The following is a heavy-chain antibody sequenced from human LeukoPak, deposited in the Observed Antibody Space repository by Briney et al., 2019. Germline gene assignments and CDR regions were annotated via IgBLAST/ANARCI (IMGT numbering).Heavy chain of an antibody. J-gene: IGHJ5*02. Sequence: GGSLRLSCVASGFSLSGYWMYWVRQAPGKGLMYISRNNGDGSTTNYADVVKGRFTMSRDNVKNTLYLQMNSLRVEDTAVYYCARDPRNVGLAPWGQGALVTVSS. D-gene: IGHD2-15*01. CDR3: ARDPRNVGLAP. V-gene: IGHV3-74*01. CDR1: GFSLSGYW. CDR2: NNGDGSTT.